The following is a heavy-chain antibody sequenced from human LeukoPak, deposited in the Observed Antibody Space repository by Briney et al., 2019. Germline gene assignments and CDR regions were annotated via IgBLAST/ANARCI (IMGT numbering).Heavy chain of an antibody. Sequence: TGGSLRLSCAASRFTFSNYGMHWVRQAPGKGLEWVAFIRYDGSKRYYADSVKGRFTISRDNSQNTLYLQMNSLRAEDTAVYYCAKLSTSPYYFDYWGQGTLVTVSS. CDR2: IRYDGSKR. CDR3: AKLSTSPYYFDY. D-gene: IGHD2-2*01. V-gene: IGHV3-30*02. CDR1: RFTFSNYG. J-gene: IGHJ4*02.